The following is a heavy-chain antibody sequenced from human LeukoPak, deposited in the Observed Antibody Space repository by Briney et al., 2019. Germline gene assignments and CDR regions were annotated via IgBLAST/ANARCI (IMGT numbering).Heavy chain of an antibody. D-gene: IGHD3-22*01. J-gene: IGHJ4*02. Sequence: PSETLSLTCAVYCGYFSGYYWSWIRPPPRKGLAGIGEINHSGSTNYNPSLKSRVTISVDTSKNQFSLKLSSVTAADTAVYYCARGRGYYDSSGYHYYFDYWGQGTLVTVSS. CDR1: CGYFSGYY. CDR3: ARGRGYYDSSGYHYYFDY. CDR2: INHSGST. V-gene: IGHV4-34*01.